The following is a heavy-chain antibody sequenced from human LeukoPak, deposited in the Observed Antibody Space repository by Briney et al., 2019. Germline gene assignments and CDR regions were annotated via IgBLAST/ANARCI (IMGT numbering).Heavy chain of an antibody. D-gene: IGHD4-23*01. J-gene: IGHJ4*02. Sequence: AGGSLRLSCAASGFTFSSYSMNWVRQAPGKGLEWVSYISTSSSSIYYADSVKGRFTISRDNAKNSLYLQMNGLRAEDTAVYYCARDAGIYGSNPPWIWGQGTLVTVSS. CDR1: GFTFSSYS. CDR3: ARDAGIYGSNPPWI. CDR2: ISTSSSSI. V-gene: IGHV3-48*04.